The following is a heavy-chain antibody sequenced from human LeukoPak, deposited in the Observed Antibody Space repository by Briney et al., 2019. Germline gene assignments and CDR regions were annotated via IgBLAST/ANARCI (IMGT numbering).Heavy chain of an antibody. CDR1: GGTFSSYA. Sequence: ASVRVSCKASGGTFSSYAISWVRQAPGQGLEWMGGIIPIFGTANYAQKFQGRVTITTDESTSTAYMELSSLRSEDTAVYYCAQSGSSSLDYWGQGTLVTVSS. V-gene: IGHV1-69*05. CDR2: IIPIFGTA. J-gene: IGHJ4*02. CDR3: AQSGSSSLDY. D-gene: IGHD6-6*01.